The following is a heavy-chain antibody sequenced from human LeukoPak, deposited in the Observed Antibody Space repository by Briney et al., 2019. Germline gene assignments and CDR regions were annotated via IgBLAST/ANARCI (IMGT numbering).Heavy chain of an antibody. Sequence: PGGSLRLSCAASGFTVSSNYMSWVRQAPGKGLEWVSVIYSGDNTYYADSVKGRFTISRDISKNTLYLQMNSLRAEDTAVYYCAVVDSGGWYCNDYWGRGPLVTVSS. V-gene: IGHV3-66*01. CDR2: IYSGDNT. J-gene: IGHJ4*02. CDR3: AVVDSGGWYCNDY. CDR1: GFTVSSNY. D-gene: IGHD6-19*01.